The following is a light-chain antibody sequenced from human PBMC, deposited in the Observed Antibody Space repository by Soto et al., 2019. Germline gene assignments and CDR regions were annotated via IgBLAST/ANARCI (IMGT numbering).Light chain of an antibody. CDR1: SSDVGGYKY. Sequence: QSALTQPASVSGSPGQSITISCTGTSSDVGGYKYVSWYQQHPGKAPKLIIYEVSNRPSGVSNRFSGSKSGNTDSLTISGLQAEDEADYYCSSYGSGNARVFGAGTKVTVL. CDR2: EVS. CDR3: SSYGSGNARV. V-gene: IGLV2-14*01. J-gene: IGLJ1*01.